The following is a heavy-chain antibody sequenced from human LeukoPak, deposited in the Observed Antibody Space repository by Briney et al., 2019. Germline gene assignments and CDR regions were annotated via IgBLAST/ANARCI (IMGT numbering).Heavy chain of an antibody. CDR3: ARGGYSSSPGDY. J-gene: IGHJ4*02. CDR1: GGTFSSYA. V-gene: IGHV1-69*13. CDR2: IIPIFGTA. D-gene: IGHD6-6*01. Sequence: SVKVSCKASGGTFSSYAISWVRQAPGQGLEWMGRIIPIFGTANYAQKFQGRVTITSDESTSTAYMELSSLRSEDTAVYYCARGGYSSSPGDYWGQGTLVTVSS.